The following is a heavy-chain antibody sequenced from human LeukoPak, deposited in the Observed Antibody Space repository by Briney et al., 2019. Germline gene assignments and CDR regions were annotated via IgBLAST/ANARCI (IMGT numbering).Heavy chain of an antibody. CDR1: GYTFTSYD. J-gene: IGHJ3*02. CDR3: ARYCSSTSCPESDI. Sequence: ASVKVSCKASGYTFTSYDINWVRQATGQWLEWMGWMNPNSGNTGYAQKFQGRVTITRNTSISTAYMELSSLRSEDTAVYYCARYCSSTSCPESDIWGQGTMVTVSS. D-gene: IGHD2-2*01. V-gene: IGHV1-8*03. CDR2: MNPNSGNT.